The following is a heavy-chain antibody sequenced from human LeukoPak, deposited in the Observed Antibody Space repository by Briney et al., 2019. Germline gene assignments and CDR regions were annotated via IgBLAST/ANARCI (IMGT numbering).Heavy chain of an antibody. CDR3: ARALVVVAATRYFDY. J-gene: IGHJ4*02. D-gene: IGHD2-15*01. CDR2: ISSSSSYI. CDR1: GFTFSSYS. V-gene: IGHV3-21*01. Sequence: PGGSLRLSCAASGFTFSSYSMNWVRQAPGKGLEWVSSISSSSSYIYYADSVKGRFTISRDNAKNSLYLQMNSLRAEDTAVYYCARALVVVAATRYFDYWGQGTLVTVSS.